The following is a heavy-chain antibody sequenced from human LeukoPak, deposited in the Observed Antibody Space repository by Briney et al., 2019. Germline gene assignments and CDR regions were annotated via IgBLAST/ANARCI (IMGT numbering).Heavy chain of an antibody. CDR2: ISSSGSIT. D-gene: IGHD2-8*01. Sequence: GGSLRLSCAASGFTFSSYAMSWVRQAPGRGLEWVSGISSSGSITNYADSVKGRFSISRDNFKNTLYLQMNSLRAEDTAVYYCAEGGSGYCSNGVCSPRVVAAIDYWGQGTLVAVSS. J-gene: IGHJ4*02. CDR1: GFTFSSYA. V-gene: IGHV3-23*01. CDR3: AEGGSGYCSNGVCSPRVVAAIDY.